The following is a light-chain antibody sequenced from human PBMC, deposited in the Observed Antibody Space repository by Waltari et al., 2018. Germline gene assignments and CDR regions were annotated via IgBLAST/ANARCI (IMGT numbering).Light chain of an antibody. CDR1: QSVSRY. J-gene: IGKJ1*01. Sequence: EIVLTQSPGTLSLSPGERATLSCRASQSVSRYLAWYQQKPGQAPRLRIYGSSSRATGIPDRFSGSGSGTDFSLTISRLEPEDFAVYYCQNHERLPAMFGQGTKGEIK. CDR3: QNHERLPAM. V-gene: IGKV3-20*01. CDR2: GSS.